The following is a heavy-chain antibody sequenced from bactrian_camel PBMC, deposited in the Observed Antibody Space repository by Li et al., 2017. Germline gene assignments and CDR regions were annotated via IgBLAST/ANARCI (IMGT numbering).Heavy chain of an antibody. Sequence: HVQLVESGGGSVQAGGSLTLSCVASGYNIDSNCMDWFRQVPGKEREMVAQIQDDGAKHYDSTAEGRFTISKDAAKDTLDLRMTSLKPEDGGMYYCAVDGPVAFCSDYPSDFRGWGQGTQVTVS. D-gene: IGHD2*01. V-gene: IGHV3S55*01. CDR3: AVDGPVAFCSDYPSDFRG. J-gene: IGHJ4*01. CDR2: IQDDGAK. CDR1: GYNIDSNC.